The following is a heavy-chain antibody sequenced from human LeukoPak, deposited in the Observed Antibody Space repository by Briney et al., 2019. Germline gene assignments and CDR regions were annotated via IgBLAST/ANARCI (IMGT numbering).Heavy chain of an antibody. D-gene: IGHD3-10*01. V-gene: IGHV1-8*01. J-gene: IGHJ4*02. CDR2: MNPNSGNT. Sequence: ASVKVSCKASGYTFTNYDINWVRQATGQGLEWMGWMNPNSGNTGYAQKFQGRVTMTRNTSISTAYMELSSLRSEDTAVYYCARGKLWFGELSFDYWGQGTLVTVSS. CDR3: ARGKLWFGELSFDY. CDR1: GYTFTNYD.